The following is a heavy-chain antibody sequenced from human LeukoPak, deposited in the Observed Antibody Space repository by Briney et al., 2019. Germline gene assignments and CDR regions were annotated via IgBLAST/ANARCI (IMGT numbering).Heavy chain of an antibody. Sequence: GRSLRLSCAASGFTFSSYGMHWVRQAPGKGLEWVAVIWYDGRNKFYADSLKGRFTISRDNSKNTLYLQMNSLRAEDTAVYYCARDTQTYYDYVWGSPPLDYWGQGTLVTVSS. CDR2: IWYDGRNK. D-gene: IGHD3-16*01. J-gene: IGHJ4*02. CDR1: GFTFSSYG. CDR3: ARDTQTYYDYVWGSPPLDY. V-gene: IGHV3-33*01.